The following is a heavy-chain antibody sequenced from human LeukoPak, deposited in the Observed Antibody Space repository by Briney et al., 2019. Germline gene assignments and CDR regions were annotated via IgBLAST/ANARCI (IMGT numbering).Heavy chain of an antibody. CDR3: ARDLGWFGNFDY. J-gene: IGHJ4*02. CDR2: INPNGGGT. Sequence: ASVKVSCKASGYTFTGYYMHWVRQAPGQGLEWMGWINPNGGGTNYAQKFQGRVTMTRDTSISTAYMELSRLRSDDTAVYYCARDLGWFGNFDYWGQGTLVTVSS. D-gene: IGHD3-10*01. CDR1: GYTFTGYY. V-gene: IGHV1-2*02.